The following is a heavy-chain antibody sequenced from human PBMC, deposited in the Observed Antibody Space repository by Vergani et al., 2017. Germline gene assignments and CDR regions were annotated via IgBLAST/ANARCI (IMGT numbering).Heavy chain of an antibody. CDR1: GNTFSHYT. V-gene: IGHV7-4-1*02. CDR2: INTNTGNP. CDR3: YASARDP. D-gene: IGHD2-2*01. Sequence: QVPLVQSGSELKKPGASVKVSCRTSGNTFSHYTMSWVRQAPGQGLEWMGWINTNTGNPTYAQGFMGRFVFSLDTSVTTTYLQINSLQAEDTAVYYCYASARDPWGQGTLVTVSA. J-gene: IGHJ5*02.